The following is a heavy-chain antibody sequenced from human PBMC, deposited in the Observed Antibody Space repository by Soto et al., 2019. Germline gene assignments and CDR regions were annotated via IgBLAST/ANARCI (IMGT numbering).Heavy chain of an antibody. Sequence: GGSLRLSCAASGFTFSSYSMNWVRQAPGKGLEWVSSISSSSSYIYYADSVKGRFTISRDNAKNSLYLQMNSLRAEDTAAYYCARAARYCTNGVCPDSAFDIWGQGTMVTVSS. J-gene: IGHJ3*02. D-gene: IGHD2-8*01. V-gene: IGHV3-21*01. CDR1: GFTFSSYS. CDR3: ARAARYCTNGVCPDSAFDI. CDR2: ISSSSSYI.